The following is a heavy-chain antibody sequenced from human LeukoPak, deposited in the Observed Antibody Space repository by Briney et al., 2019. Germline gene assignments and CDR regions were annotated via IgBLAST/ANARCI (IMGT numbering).Heavy chain of an antibody. Sequence: PSETLSLTCTVSGGSITSDGYYWSWMRHLPGKGLEWIGYIYYSGSTSYNPSLRSRAAISRDTTNNQFTLTVTSVTAADTAVYFCARSMTAVTAWALWGQGTLVTVSA. V-gene: IGHV4-31*03. CDR1: GGSITSDGYY. CDR2: IYYSGST. J-gene: IGHJ4*02. D-gene: IGHD4-17*01. CDR3: ARSMTAVTAWAL.